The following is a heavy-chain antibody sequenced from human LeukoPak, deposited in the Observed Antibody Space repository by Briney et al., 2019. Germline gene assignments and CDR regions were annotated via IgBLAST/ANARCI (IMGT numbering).Heavy chain of an antibody. D-gene: IGHD6-19*01. Sequence: KTGGSLRLSCAASGFTFSSYSMNWVRQAPGKGLEWVSSISSSSSYIYYADSVKGRFTISRDNAKNSLYLQMNSLRAEDTAVYYCAREPSGWYPYYYGMDVWGQGTTVTVSS. J-gene: IGHJ6*02. V-gene: IGHV3-21*01. CDR2: ISSSSSYI. CDR3: AREPSGWYPYYYGMDV. CDR1: GFTFSSYS.